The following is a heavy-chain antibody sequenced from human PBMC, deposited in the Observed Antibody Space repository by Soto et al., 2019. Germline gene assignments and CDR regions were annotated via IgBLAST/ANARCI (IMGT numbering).Heavy chain of an antibody. V-gene: IGHV4-31*03. Sequence: QVQLQESGPGLVKPSQTLSLTCTVSGGSISSGGYYWSWIRQHPGKGLEWIGYIYYSGSTYYNPSLKSRFTXXVXTXXNQFSLKLSSVTAADTAVYYCARDLPSWGYYGMDVWGQGTTVTVSS. CDR2: IYYSGST. CDR3: ARDLPSWGYYGMDV. CDR1: GGSISSGGYY. D-gene: IGHD3-16*01. J-gene: IGHJ6*02.